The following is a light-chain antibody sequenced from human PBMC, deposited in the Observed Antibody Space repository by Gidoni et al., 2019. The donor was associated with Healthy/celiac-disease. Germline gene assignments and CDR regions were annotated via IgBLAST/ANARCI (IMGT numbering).Light chain of an antibody. CDR1: QSVRSN. CDR3: QKYNNWPYT. J-gene: IGKJ2*01. Sequence: EIVMTQSPATLSVSPGERATLSCRASQSVRSNLAWYQQKPGQVPRLLIYGASTRATGIQARFSGSGSGTEFTLTISSLQSEDFAVDYCQKYNNWPYTFGQGTKLEIK. CDR2: GAS. V-gene: IGKV3-15*01.